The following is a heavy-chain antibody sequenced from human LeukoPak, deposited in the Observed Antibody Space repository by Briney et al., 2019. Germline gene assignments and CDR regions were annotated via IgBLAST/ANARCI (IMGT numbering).Heavy chain of an antibody. CDR3: ARHQTLDYDFWSGYYTGWFDP. Sequence: SETLSLTCTVSGGSISSYYWSWLRQPPGKGLEWIGYIYTSGSTNYNPSLKSRVTISVDTSKNQFSLKLSSVTAADTAVYYCARHQTLDYDFWSGYYTGWFDPWGQGTLVTVSS. CDR1: GGSISSYY. V-gene: IGHV4-4*09. J-gene: IGHJ5*02. D-gene: IGHD3-3*01. CDR2: IYTSGST.